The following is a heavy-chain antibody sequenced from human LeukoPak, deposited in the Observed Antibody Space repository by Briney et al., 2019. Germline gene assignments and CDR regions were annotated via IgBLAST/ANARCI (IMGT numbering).Heavy chain of an antibody. J-gene: IGHJ4*02. CDR3: ARGSYGDYYSVYFDY. CDR1: GGTFSSYA. Sequence: SVKVSCKASGGTFSSYAISWVRQAPGQGLEWMGRIIPIFGIANYAQEFQGRVTITADKSTSTAYMELSSLRSEDTAVYYCARGSYGDYYSVYFDYWGQGTLVTVSS. V-gene: IGHV1-69*04. CDR2: IIPIFGIA. D-gene: IGHD4-17*01.